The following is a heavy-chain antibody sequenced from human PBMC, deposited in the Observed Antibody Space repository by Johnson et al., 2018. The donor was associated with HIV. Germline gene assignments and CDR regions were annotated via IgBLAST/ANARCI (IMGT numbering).Heavy chain of an antibody. J-gene: IGHJ3*02. D-gene: IGHD3-10*01. CDR1: GFTVSSNY. CDR3: AKDSSVLLCFDI. Sequence: MLLVESGGGLVQPGGSLRLSCAASGFTVSSNYMSWVRQAPGKGLEWVSAISGSGGSTYYADSVKGRFTISRDNSKNTLYLQMNSLRAGDTAVYYCAKDSSVLLCFDIWGQGTMVTVSS. V-gene: IGHV3-23*04. CDR2: ISGSGGST.